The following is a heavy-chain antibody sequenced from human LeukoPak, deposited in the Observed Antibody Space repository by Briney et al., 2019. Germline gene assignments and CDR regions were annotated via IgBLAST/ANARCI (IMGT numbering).Heavy chain of an antibody. V-gene: IGHV4-30-4*01. CDR1: GGSISSGDYY. J-gene: IGHJ4*02. D-gene: IGHD2-2*01. CDR2: IYYSGST. CDR3: ARVSLKYQLFDY. Sequence: KSSQTLSLTCTVSGGSISSGDYYWSWIRQPPGKGLEWIGYIYYSGSTYYNPSLKSRVTISVDTSKNQFSLKLSSVTAADTAVYYCARVSLKYQLFDYWGQGTLVTVSS.